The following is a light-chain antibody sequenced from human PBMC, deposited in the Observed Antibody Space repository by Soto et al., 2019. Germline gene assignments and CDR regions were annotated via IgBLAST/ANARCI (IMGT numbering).Light chain of an antibody. CDR2: GAS. V-gene: IGKV3-20*01. CDR1: QSISSSY. Sequence: EIVLTQSPGTLSLSPGKRATLSCRASQSISSSYLAWYQQRPGQAPRLLIYGASSRATGIPDRFSGSGSGTDFSLTISRLEPEDSAVYYCQQYGSSWGTFGGGTKVDIK. CDR3: QQYGSSWGT. J-gene: IGKJ4*01.